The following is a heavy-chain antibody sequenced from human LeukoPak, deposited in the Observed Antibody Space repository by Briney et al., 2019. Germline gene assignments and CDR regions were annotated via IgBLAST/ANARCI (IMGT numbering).Heavy chain of an antibody. D-gene: IGHD4-17*01. CDR2: INPSGGST. V-gene: IGHV1-46*01. Sequence: GASVKVSCKASGYTFTSYYTHWVRQAPGQGLEWMGIINPSGGSTSYAQKFQGRVTMTRDTSTSTVYMELSSLRSEDTAVYYCARDFDTVTTPDAFDIWGQGTMVTVSS. J-gene: IGHJ3*02. CDR3: ARDFDTVTTPDAFDI. CDR1: GYTFTSYY.